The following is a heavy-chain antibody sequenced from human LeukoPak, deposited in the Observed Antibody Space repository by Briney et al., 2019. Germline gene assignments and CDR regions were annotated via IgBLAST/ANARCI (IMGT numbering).Heavy chain of an antibody. D-gene: IGHD5-18*01. CDR3: ARGRRYSYGYAHFDY. CDR2: MNPNSGNT. Sequence: ASVKVSCKASGYTFTSYDINWVRQATGQGLEWMGWMNPNSGNTGYAQKFQGRVTMTRNTSISTAYMELSSLRSEDTAVYYCARGRRYSYGYAHFDYWGRGTLVTVSS. V-gene: IGHV1-8*01. CDR1: GYTFTSYD. J-gene: IGHJ4*02.